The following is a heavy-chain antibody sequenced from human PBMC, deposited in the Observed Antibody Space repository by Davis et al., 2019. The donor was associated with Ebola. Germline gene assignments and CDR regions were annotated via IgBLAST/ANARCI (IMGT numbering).Heavy chain of an antibody. Sequence: SETLSLTCAVSGGSISSSNWWSWIRQPPGKGLEWIGYIYYSGSTNYNPSLKSRVTISVDTSKNQFSLKLSSVTAADTAVYYCARGESSGYYGPYYFDYWGQGTLVTVSS. CDR2: IYYSGST. CDR3: ARGESSGYYGPYYFDY. J-gene: IGHJ4*02. CDR1: GGSISSSNW. D-gene: IGHD3-22*01. V-gene: IGHV4-61*05.